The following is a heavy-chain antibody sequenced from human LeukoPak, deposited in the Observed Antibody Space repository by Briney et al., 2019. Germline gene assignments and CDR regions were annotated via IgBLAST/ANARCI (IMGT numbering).Heavy chain of an antibody. CDR1: GFTFSSYE. V-gene: IGHV3-48*03. CDR2: INGGGSTM. Sequence: GGSLRLSCAASGFTFSSYEMNWVRQAPGKGLEWVSYINGGGSTMSYADSVKGRFTISRDNAKNSLSLQMNSLRVEDTAAYYCARDAHYYDSTGYFRAPLDYWGQGTLVTVSS. CDR3: ARDAHYYDSTGYFRAPLDY. D-gene: IGHD3-22*01. J-gene: IGHJ4*02.